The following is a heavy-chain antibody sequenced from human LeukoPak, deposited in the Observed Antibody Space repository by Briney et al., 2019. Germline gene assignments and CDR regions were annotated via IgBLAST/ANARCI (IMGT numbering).Heavy chain of an antibody. CDR1: GYTLTELS. Sequence: GASVKVSCKVSGYTLTELSMHWVRQAPGKGLEWMGGFDPEDGETIYAQKFQGRVTITADKSTSTAYMELSSLRSEDTAVYYCARDHSPTGGEALWVRLPYYFDYWGQGTLVTVSS. D-gene: IGHD3-10*01. J-gene: IGHJ4*02. V-gene: IGHV1-24*01. CDR2: FDPEDGET. CDR3: ARDHSPTGGEALWVRLPYYFDY.